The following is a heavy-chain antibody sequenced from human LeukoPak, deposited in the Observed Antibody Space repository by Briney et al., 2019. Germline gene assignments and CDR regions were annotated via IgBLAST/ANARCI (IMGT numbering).Heavy chain of an antibody. Sequence: PGGSLRLSCAASGFTFSGFLMTWVRQAPGQGLEWVSTISGSGSATYHADSVKGRFTISRDNAKNSLYLQMNSLRAEDMALYYCARDINSYDFGAFDIWGQGTMVTVSS. CDR2: ISGSGSAT. V-gene: IGHV3-21*04. CDR3: ARDINSYDFGAFDI. CDR1: GFTFSGFL. J-gene: IGHJ3*02. D-gene: IGHD3-3*01.